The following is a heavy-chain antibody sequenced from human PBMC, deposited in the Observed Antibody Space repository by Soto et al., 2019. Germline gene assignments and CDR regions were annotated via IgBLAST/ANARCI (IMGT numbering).Heavy chain of an antibody. V-gene: IGHV1-18*01. CDR3: ARDVYAEMTTVTISHDY. CDR1: GYTFTSYG. J-gene: IGHJ4*02. D-gene: IGHD4-17*01. CDR2: ISAYNGNT. Sequence: ASVKVSCKASGYTFTSYGISWVRQAPGQGLEWMGWISAYNGNTNYAQKLQGRVTMTTDTSTSTAYMELRSLRSDDTAVYYCARDVYAEMTTVTISHDYWGQGTLVTVSS.